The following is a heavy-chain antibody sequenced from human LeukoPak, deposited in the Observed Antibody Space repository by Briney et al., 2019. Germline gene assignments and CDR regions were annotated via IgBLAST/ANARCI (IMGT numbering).Heavy chain of an antibody. D-gene: IGHD2-2*01. CDR1: GYTFTGYF. V-gene: IGHV1-2*02. Sequence: ASVKVSCKASGYTFTGYFIHWVRQAPGQGLEWMGWLNPNSGGTHYTQKFQGRVTMTRDTSISTAYMELSRLTSDDTAVYYCAREDEVVDAFDIWGQGTMVTVSS. CDR3: AREDEVVDAFDI. CDR2: LNPNSGGT. J-gene: IGHJ3*02.